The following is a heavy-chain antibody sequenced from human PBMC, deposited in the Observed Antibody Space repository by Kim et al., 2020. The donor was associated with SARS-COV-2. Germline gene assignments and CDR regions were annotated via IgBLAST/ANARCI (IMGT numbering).Heavy chain of an antibody. CDR1: GGSVSSGSYY. J-gene: IGHJ4*02. CDR3: ARVRNSSGWSLNFDY. CDR2: IYYSGST. V-gene: IGHV4-61*01. Sequence: SETLSLTCTVSGGSVSSGSYYWSWIRQPPGKGLEWIGYIYYSGSTNYNPSLKSRVTISVDTSKNQFSLKLSSVTAADTAVYYCARVRNSSGWSLNFDYWGQGTLVTVSS. D-gene: IGHD6-19*01.